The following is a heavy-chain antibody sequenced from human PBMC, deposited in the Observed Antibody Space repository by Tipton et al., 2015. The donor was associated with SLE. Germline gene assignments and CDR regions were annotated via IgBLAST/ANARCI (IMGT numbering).Heavy chain of an antibody. J-gene: IGHJ3*02. D-gene: IGHD2-15*01. CDR1: GGSISSYY. V-gene: IGHV4-59*12. Sequence: TLSLTCTASGGSISSYYWCWIRQPPGKGLEWIGYIHYSGSTNYNPSLKSRVTISVDTSKNQFSLKLSSVTAADTAVYYCARWGDCSGGSCFDAFDIWGQGTMVTVSS. CDR2: IHYSGST. CDR3: ARWGDCSGGSCFDAFDI.